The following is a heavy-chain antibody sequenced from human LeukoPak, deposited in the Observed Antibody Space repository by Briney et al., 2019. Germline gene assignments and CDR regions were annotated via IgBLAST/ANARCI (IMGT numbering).Heavy chain of an antibody. CDR1: GFTFDDYA. D-gene: IGHD4-17*01. CDR2: ISGDGSAT. J-gene: IGHJ5*02. CDR3: AKDLGPNGAGWFDP. Sequence: GGSLRLSCAASGFTFDDYAMHWVRQAPGKSLEWLSLISGDGSATYSADSVKGRFSIPRDNSKNSLFLQMNSLKAEDTAFYYCAKDLGPNGAGWFDPWGQGTLVTVSS. V-gene: IGHV3-43*02.